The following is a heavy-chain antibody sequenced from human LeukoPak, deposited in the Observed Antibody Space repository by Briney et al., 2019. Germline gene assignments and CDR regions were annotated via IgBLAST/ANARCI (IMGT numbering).Heavy chain of an antibody. J-gene: IGHJ4*02. V-gene: IGHV3-30-3*01. Sequence: PGGSLRLSCAASGFTFSSYAMHWVRQAPGKGLEWVAVISYDGSNKYYADSVKGRFTISRDNSKNTLYLQMNSLRAEDTAVYYCAREYAAGEAVAGYYFDYWGQGTLVTVSS. D-gene: IGHD6-19*01. CDR1: GFTFSSYA. CDR3: AREYAAGEAVAGYYFDY. CDR2: ISYDGSNK.